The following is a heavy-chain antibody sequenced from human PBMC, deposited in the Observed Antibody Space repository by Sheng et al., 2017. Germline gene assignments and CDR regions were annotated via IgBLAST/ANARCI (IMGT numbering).Heavy chain of an antibody. D-gene: IGHD2-2*02. CDR3: ARGRVPAAISN. CDR1: GGSISSSSYY. Sequence: QLQLQESGPGLVKPSETLSLTCTVSGGSISSSSYYWGWIRQPPGKGLEWIGSIYYSGSTYYNPSLKSRVTISVDTSKNQFSLKLSSVTAADTAVYYCARGRVPAAISNWGQGTLVTVSS. J-gene: IGHJ4*02. CDR2: IYYSGST. V-gene: IGHV4-39*07.